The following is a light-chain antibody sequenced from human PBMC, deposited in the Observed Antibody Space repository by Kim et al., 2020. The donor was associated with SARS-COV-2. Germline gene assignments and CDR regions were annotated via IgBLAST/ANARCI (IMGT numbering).Light chain of an antibody. J-gene: IGKJ1*01. CDR2: LAS. Sequence: EPASISYRSRQRLLERNGPDFVDGYVQRPGQSPQLLINLASNRASGVPDRFSGSGSGTDFSLKISRVEAEDVGVYYCMQALQARTFDQGTKVDIK. V-gene: IGKV2-28*01. CDR3: MQALQART. CDR1: QRLLERNGPDF.